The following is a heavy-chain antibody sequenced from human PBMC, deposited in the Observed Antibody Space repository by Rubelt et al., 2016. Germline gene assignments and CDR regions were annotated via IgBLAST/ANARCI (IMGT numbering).Heavy chain of an antibody. D-gene: IGHD1-1*01. CDR1: GGTFSSYA. CDR2: IIPILGIA. CDR3: ARVYNWNDGLDY. J-gene: IGHJ4*02. V-gene: IGHV1-69*10. Sequence: QVQLVQSGAEVKKPGSSVKVSCKASGGTFSSYAISWVRQAPGQGLEWMGGIIPILGIANYAQKFKGGVTITADKSTSTAYMELSSLRSEDTAVYYCARVYNWNDGLDYWGQGTLVTVSS.